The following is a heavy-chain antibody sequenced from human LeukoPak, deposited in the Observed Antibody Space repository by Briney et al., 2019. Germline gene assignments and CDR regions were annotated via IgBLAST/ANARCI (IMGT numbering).Heavy chain of an antibody. D-gene: IGHD2-2*02. V-gene: IGHV4-30-4*08. Sequence: SETLSLTCTVSGGSISSGDYYWSWIRQPPGKGLEWIGYIYYSGSTHYNPSLKSRVTISVDTSKNQFSLKLSSVTAADTAVYYCARVVVVVPAAIQGDNWFDPWGQGTLVTVSS. CDR1: GGSISSGDYY. CDR2: IYYSGST. J-gene: IGHJ5*02. CDR3: ARVVVVVPAAIQGDNWFDP.